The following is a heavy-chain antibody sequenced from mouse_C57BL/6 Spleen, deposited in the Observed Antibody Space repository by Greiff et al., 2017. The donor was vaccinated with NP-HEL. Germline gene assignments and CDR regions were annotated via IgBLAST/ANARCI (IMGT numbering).Heavy chain of an antibody. CDR1: GYTFTDYE. Sequence: VKLLESGAELVRPGASVTLSCKASGYTFTDYEMHWVKQTPVHGLEWIGAIDPETGGTAYNQKFKGKAILTADKSSSTAYMELRSLTSEDSAVYYCTRRPSMDYWGQGTSVTVSS. CDR3: TRRPSMDY. V-gene: IGHV1-15*01. J-gene: IGHJ4*01. CDR2: IDPETGGT.